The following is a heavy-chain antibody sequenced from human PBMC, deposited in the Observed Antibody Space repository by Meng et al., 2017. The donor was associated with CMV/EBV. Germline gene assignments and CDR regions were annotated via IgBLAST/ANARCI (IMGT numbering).Heavy chain of an antibody. J-gene: IGHJ6*02. V-gene: IGHV4-61*01. CDR3: ARGAAARLGYYYYGMDV. D-gene: IGHD6-6*01. CDR2: IYYSGST. CDR1: GGSVSSGSYY. Sequence: GSLRLSCTVSGGSVSSGSYYWSWIRQPPGKGLEWIGYIYYSGSTNYNPSLKSRVTISVDTSKNQFSLKLNSVTAADTAVYYCARGAAARLGYYYYGMDVWGQGTTVTVSS.